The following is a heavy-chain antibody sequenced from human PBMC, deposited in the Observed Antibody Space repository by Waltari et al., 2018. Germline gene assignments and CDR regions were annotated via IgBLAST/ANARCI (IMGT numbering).Heavy chain of an antibody. D-gene: IGHD1-26*01. CDR2: MFYTGST. CDR1: VGSISSYY. V-gene: IGHV4-59*01. Sequence: QGQLQESGPGLVKPSETLSLTCTVSVGSISSYYWSWIRQPPGKGLEWIGYMFYTGSTNYNPSLKSRVTISVDTSKNQFSLKLSSVNAADTAVYYCARVSVGAFDYWGQGILVTVSS. CDR3: ARVSVGAFDY. J-gene: IGHJ4*02.